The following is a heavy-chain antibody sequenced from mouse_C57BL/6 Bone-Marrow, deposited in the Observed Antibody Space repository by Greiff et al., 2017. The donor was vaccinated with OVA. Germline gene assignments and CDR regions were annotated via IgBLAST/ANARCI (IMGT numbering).Heavy chain of an antibody. CDR1: GYTFTDYY. D-gene: IGHD2-3*01. J-gene: IGHJ4*01. CDR2: INPYNGGT. Sequence: EVKLQESGPVLVKPGASVKMSCKASGYTFTDYYMNWVKQSHGKSLEWIGVINPYNGGTSYNQKFKGKATLTVDKSSSTAYMELNSLTSEDSAVYYCARCLDGYYSYAMDYWGQGTSVTVSS. CDR3: ARCLDGYYSYAMDY. V-gene: IGHV1-19*01.